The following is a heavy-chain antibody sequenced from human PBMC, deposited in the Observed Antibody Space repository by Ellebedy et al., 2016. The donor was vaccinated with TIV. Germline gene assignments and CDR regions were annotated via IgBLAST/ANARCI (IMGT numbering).Heavy chain of an antibody. J-gene: IGHJ2*01. V-gene: IGHV3-53*01. CDR3: ATLRGYDILTGYLPRYFDL. D-gene: IGHD3-9*01. Sequence: GGSLRLSXAASGVNVSSNYMSWVRQAPGKGLEWVSIIYSDGSTYYADSVKGRFTLSRDISKNTLFLQMNSLRAEDTAVYYCATLRGYDILTGYLPRYFDLWGRGTLVTVSS. CDR1: GVNVSSNY. CDR2: IYSDGST.